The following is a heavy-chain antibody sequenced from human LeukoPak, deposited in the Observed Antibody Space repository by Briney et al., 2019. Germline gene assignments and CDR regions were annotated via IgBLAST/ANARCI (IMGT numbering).Heavy chain of an antibody. CDR3: AREVPNYYGMDV. J-gene: IGHJ6*02. Sequence: SVKVSCTASGGTFSSYAISWVRQAPGQGLEWMGGIIPIFGTANYAQKFQGRVTITADESTSTAYMELSSLRSEDTAVYYCAREVPNYYGMDVWGQGTTVTVSS. V-gene: IGHV1-69*01. CDR1: GGTFSSYA. CDR2: IIPIFGTA.